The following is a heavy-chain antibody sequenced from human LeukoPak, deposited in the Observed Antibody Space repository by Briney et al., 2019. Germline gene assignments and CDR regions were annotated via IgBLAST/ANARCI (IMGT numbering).Heavy chain of an antibody. V-gene: IGHV3-21*01. J-gene: IGHJ4*02. D-gene: IGHD6-6*01. CDR3: ARELAARQDLDY. CDR2: IDSSGRDT. Sequence: KSGGSLRLSCAASGFTFSSNSTNWVRQPPGKELEWVSSIDSSGRDTYYAGSVKGRFTISRDNAKNSLYLQMNSLRAEDTAVYYCARELAARQDLDYWGQGTLVTVSS. CDR1: GFTFSSNS.